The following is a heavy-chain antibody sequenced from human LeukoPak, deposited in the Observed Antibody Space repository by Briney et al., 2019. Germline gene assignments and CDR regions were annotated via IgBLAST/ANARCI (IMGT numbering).Heavy chain of an antibody. CDR1: GFTFSSYD. CDR3: ARALRYDSSGPTDAFDI. J-gene: IGHJ3*02. D-gene: IGHD3-22*01. V-gene: IGHV3-13*01. CDR2: IGTAGDT. Sequence: GGSLRLSCAASGFTFSSYDMHWVRQATGKGLEWVSAIGTAGDTYYPGSVKGRFTISRENAKNSLYLQMNSLRAGDTAVYYCARALRYDSSGPTDAFDIWGQGQWSPSLQ.